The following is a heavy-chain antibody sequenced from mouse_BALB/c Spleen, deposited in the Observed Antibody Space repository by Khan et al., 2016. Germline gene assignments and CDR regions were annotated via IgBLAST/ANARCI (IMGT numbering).Heavy chain of an antibody. V-gene: IGHV9-3-1*01. CDR2: INTYTGEP. D-gene: IGHD2-4*01. CDR1: GYTFTNYG. J-gene: IGHJ3*01. Sequence: QIQLVQSGPELKKPGETVKISCKASGYTFTNYGMNWVKQAPGKGLKWMGWINTYTGEPTYADDFKGRFAFSLETSASTAYLQINNLKNEDTATYFCARHYDYAPLAYWGQGTLVTVSA. CDR3: ARHYDYAPLAY.